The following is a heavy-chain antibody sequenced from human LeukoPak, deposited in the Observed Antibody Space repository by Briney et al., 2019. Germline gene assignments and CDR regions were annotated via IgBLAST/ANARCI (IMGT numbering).Heavy chain of an antibody. J-gene: IGHJ4*02. CDR2: IYTSGST. CDR3: ARENSGSYREFDY. CDR1: GGSISSYY. Sequence: SETLSLTCTVSGGSISSYYWSWIRQPAGKGLDWIGRIYTSGSTNYNASLKSRVSMSVDTSKNQFSPKLSSVTAADTAVFYCARENSGSYREFDYWGQGTLVTVSS. D-gene: IGHD1-26*01. V-gene: IGHV4-4*07.